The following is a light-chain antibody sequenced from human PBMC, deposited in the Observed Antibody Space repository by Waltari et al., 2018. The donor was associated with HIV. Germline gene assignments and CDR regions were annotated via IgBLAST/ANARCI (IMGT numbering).Light chain of an antibody. V-gene: IGLV2-14*01. CDR2: EVS. J-gene: IGLJ1*01. Sequence: QSALPQPASVSGSPGQSLTISCTGTSSDVGGYNYVSWYQQHPGKAPKLMIYEVSNRPSGISNRFSGSKSGNTASLTISGLQAEDEADYYCTSYTSSGTLYVFGTGTKVTVL. CDR3: TSYTSSGTLYV. CDR1: SSDVGGYNY.